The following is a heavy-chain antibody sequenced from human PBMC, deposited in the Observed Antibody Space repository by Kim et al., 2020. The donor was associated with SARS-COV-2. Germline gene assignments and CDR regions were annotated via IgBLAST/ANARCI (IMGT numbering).Heavy chain of an antibody. Sequence: GGSLRLSCAASGFTVSSNYMSWVRQAPGKGLEWVSVIYSGGSTYYADSVKGRFTISRDNSKNTLYLQMNSLRAEDTAVYYCAREGCSSTSCYPEHAFDIWGQGTMVTVSS. V-gene: IGHV3-53*01. J-gene: IGHJ3*02. CDR2: IYSGGST. D-gene: IGHD2-2*01. CDR1: GFTVSSNY. CDR3: AREGCSSTSCYPEHAFDI.